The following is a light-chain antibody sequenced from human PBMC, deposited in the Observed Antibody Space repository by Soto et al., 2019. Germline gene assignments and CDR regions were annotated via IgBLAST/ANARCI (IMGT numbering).Light chain of an antibody. CDR3: CSYAGSYTHVL. CDR2: DVS. CDR1: SSSVGGYNY. J-gene: IGLJ2*01. Sequence: QSALTQPRSVSGSPGQSVTISCTGTSSSVGGYNYVSWYQQHPGKAPKLMIYDVSKRPSGVPDRFSGSKSGNTASLTISGLQAEDESDYYCCSYAGSYTHVLFGGGTKVTVL. V-gene: IGLV2-11*01.